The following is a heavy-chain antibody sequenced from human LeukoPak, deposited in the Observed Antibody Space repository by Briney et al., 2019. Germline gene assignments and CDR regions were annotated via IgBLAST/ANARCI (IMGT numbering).Heavy chain of an antibody. Sequence: ASVTVSCKASGYTFTSYYMHWVRQAPGQGLEWMGIINPSGGSTSYAQKFQGRVTMTRDTSISTAYMELSRLRSDDTAVYYCAKAVVLMVYAIGNWFDPWGQGTLVTVSS. CDR1: GYTFTSYY. CDR3: AKAVVLMVYAIGNWFDP. V-gene: IGHV1-46*01. J-gene: IGHJ5*02. CDR2: INPSGGST. D-gene: IGHD2-8*01.